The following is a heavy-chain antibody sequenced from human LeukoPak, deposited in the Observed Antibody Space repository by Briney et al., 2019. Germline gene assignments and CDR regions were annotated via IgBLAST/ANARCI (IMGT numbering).Heavy chain of an antibody. CDR1: GGSFTGYY. D-gene: IGHD5-18*01. CDR2: VNHSGST. V-gene: IGHV4-34*01. CDR3: ARGRGIYSYGLKDAFDI. Sequence: SETLSLTCAVYGGSFTGYYWSWIRQPPGKGLEWIGEVNHSGSTNYNPPLKSRVTISVDTSKNQFSLKLSSVTAADTAVYYCARGRGIYSYGLKDAFDIWGQGTMVTVSS. J-gene: IGHJ3*02.